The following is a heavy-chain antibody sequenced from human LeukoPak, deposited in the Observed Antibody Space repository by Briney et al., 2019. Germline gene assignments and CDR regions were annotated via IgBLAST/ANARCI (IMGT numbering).Heavy chain of an antibody. Sequence: SETLSLTCTGPGGSISSYFWSWIRQPPGKGLEWIGYIYYSGSTNYSPSLKSRVTISVDTSKNQFSLKLSSVTAADTAVYYCARDTSSVGACDIWGQGTMVTVP. CDR1: GGSISSYF. D-gene: IGHD3-22*01. V-gene: IGHV4-59*01. CDR2: IYYSGST. CDR3: ARDTSSVGACDI. J-gene: IGHJ3*02.